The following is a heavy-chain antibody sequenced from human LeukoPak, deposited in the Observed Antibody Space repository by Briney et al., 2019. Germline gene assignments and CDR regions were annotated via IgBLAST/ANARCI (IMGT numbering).Heavy chain of an antibody. CDR3: ARDFGYGSGSYGVN. CDR1: GFTFSDYY. D-gene: IGHD3-10*01. Sequence: PGGSLRLSCAASGFTFSDYYMSWIRQAPGKGLEWMANIKQDGSEKYYVDSVKGRFTISRDNAKNSLYLQMNSLRAEDTAVYYCARDFGYGSGSYGVNWGQGTLVTVSS. J-gene: IGHJ4*02. CDR2: IKQDGSEK. V-gene: IGHV3-7*01.